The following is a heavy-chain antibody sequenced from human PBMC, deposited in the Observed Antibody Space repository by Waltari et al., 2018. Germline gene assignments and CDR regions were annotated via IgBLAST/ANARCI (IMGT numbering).Heavy chain of an antibody. J-gene: IGHJ4*02. Sequence: EVQVVQSGAEVKKHGESLKISCKGAGYTFISYWIGWVCQLPGKGLAWVGISDCGGADITYSPAFQGQVTRSGDESINTAYLQWSSLKASDTAMYYCARRGDSYDLDYWGQGTLVTVSS. CDR3: ARRGDSYDLDY. V-gene: IGHV5-51*01. CDR2: SDCGGADI. CDR1: GYTFISYW. D-gene: IGHD3-16*01.